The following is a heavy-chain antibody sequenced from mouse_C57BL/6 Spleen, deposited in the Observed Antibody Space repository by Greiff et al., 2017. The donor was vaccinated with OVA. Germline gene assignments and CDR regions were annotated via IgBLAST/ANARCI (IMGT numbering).Heavy chain of an antibody. CDR1: GFTFTDYY. J-gene: IGHJ1*03. CDR2: IRNKANGYTT. Sequence: EVKLVESGGGLVQPGGSLSLSCAASGFTFTDYYMSWVRQPPGKALEWLGFIRNKANGYTTEYSASVKGRFTISRDNSQSILYLQMNALRAEDSATYYCARYDYPYWYFDVWGTGTTVTVSS. D-gene: IGHD2-4*01. CDR3: ARYDYPYWYFDV. V-gene: IGHV7-3*01.